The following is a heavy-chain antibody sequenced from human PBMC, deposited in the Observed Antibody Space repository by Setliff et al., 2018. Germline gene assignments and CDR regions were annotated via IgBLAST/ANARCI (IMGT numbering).Heavy chain of an antibody. Sequence: SETLSLTCAVSGYSISSGFSWVWIRQSPGKGLEWIGRILFSGDTYYNPSLNSRVTISADTSKNQFSLNLSSVTAADTAVYYCARINFYVSSGYYYAPELWGQGTTGTVSS. J-gene: IGHJ4*02. CDR1: GYSISSGFS. D-gene: IGHD3-22*01. CDR3: ARINFYVSSGYYYAPEL. V-gene: IGHV4-38-2*01. CDR2: ILFSGDT.